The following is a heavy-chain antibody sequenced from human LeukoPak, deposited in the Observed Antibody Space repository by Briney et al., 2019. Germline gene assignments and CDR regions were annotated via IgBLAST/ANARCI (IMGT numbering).Heavy chain of an antibody. CDR1: GGSISSSSYY. V-gene: IGHV4-39*01. D-gene: IGHD3-10*01. J-gene: IGHJ6*03. CDR2: IYYSGST. Sequence: SETLSLTCTVSGGSISSSSYYWGWIRQPPGKWLEWIGSIYYSGSTYYNPSLKSRVTISVDTSKNQFSLKLSSVTAADKAVYYCASGPGGYYYMDVWGKGTTVTVSS. CDR3: ASGPGGYYYMDV.